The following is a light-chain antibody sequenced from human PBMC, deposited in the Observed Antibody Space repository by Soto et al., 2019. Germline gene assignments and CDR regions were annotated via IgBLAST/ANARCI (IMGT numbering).Light chain of an antibody. V-gene: IGKV1-39*01. CDR2: AAS. Sequence: DIQMTQSPSSLSASVGDRVTVTCRASQSISSYLNWYQQKPGKAPKVLIYAASSLQSGVPSRFSGIGSGTDFTLSISSLQPEDFATYYCQQTYRTPWTFGQGTKVDI. CDR3: QQTYRTPWT. CDR1: QSISSY. J-gene: IGKJ1*01.